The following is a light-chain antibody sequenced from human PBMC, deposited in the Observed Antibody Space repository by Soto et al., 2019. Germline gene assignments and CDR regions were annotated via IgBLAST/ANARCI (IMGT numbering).Light chain of an antibody. CDR2: GAS. Sequence: MTQSPATLSVSPGERATLSCRASQSVDNNLAWYQQKPGQAPRLLIYGASTRATGIPARFSGSGSGTEFTLTINSLQSEDFAVYYCQQYNNWPRTFGQGTMVDIK. V-gene: IGKV3-15*01. CDR1: QSVDNN. J-gene: IGKJ1*01. CDR3: QQYNNWPRT.